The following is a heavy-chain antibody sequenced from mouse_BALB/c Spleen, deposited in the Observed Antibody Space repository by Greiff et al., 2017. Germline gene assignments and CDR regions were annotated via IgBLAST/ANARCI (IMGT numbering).Heavy chain of an antibody. CDR1: GFTFSSYG. D-gene: IGHD2-1*01. V-gene: IGHV5-6*01. Sequence: DVQLVESGGDLVKPGGSLKLSCAASGFTFSSYGMSWVRQTPDKRLEWVATISSGGSYTYYPDSVKGRFTISRDNAKNTLYLQMSSLKSEDTAMYYCAREGDGNSYFDYWGQGTTLTVSP. J-gene: IGHJ2*01. CDR3: AREGDGNSYFDY. CDR2: ISSGGSYT.